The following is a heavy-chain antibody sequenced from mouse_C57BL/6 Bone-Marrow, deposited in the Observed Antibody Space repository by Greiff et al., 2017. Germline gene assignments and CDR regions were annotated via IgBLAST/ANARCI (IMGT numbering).Heavy chain of an antibody. V-gene: IGHV1-55*01. J-gene: IGHJ1*03. CDR2: IYPGSGST. D-gene: IGHD2-5*01. Sequence: VQLQQPGAELVKPGASVKMSCKASGYTFTSYWINWVKQRPGQGLEWIGDIYPGSGSTNYNEKFKSKATLALDTSSSTAYMQHSSLTSEDSAVYYCARPYYSNYWYFDVWGTGTTVTVSS. CDR3: ARPYYSNYWYFDV. CDR1: GYTFTSYW.